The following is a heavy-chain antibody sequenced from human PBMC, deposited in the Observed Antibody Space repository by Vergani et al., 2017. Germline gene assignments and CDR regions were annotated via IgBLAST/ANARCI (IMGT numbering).Heavy chain of an antibody. CDR2: IIPIFGTA. Sequence: QVLLVQSGAEVKKPGASVRVSCKASGGTFSSYAISWVRQAPGQGLEWMGGIIPIFGTANYAQKFQGRVTITADESTSTAYMELSSLRSEDTAVYYCARYSSQYYYDPSNAFDIWGQGTMVTVSS. CDR3: ARYSSQYYYDPSNAFDI. J-gene: IGHJ3*02. D-gene: IGHD3-22*01. V-gene: IGHV1-69*01. CDR1: GGTFSSYA.